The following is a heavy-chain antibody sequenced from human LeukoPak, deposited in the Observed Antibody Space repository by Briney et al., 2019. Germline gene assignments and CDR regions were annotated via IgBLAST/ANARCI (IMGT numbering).Heavy chain of an antibody. D-gene: IGHD3-10*01. J-gene: IGHJ6*03. CDR2: TYYRSKWYY. CDR1: GYSVSSDSAA. Sequence: SQTLSLTCAISGYSVSSDSAAWNWIRQSPSRGLEWLGRTYYRSKWYYDYAVSVKSRVNINPDTSKNQFSLKLSSVTAADTAVYYCARGPVRGVILGYYMDVWGKGTTVTVSS. V-gene: IGHV6-1*01. CDR3: ARGPVRGVILGYYMDV.